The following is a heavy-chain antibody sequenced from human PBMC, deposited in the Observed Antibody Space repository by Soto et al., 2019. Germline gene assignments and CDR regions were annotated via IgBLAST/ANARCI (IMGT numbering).Heavy chain of an antibody. Sequence: LRLSCVGSGFVFMNYGMHWVRHAPGRGLEWVPAISYQGTDQYYADSVKGRFEVSRDDSAKTLSLQMNNLRVEDTAVYYCAKDLIVPRPLAGMDALGKGTTFTLSS. V-gene: IGHV3-30*18. D-gene: IGHD1-26*01. CDR2: ISYQGTDQ. J-gene: IGHJ6*04. CDR1: GFVFMNYG. CDR3: AKDLIVPRPLAGMDA.